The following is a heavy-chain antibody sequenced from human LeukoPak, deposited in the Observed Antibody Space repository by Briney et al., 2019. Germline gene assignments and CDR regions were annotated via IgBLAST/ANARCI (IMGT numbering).Heavy chain of an antibody. CDR1: GYIFTSYW. CDR2: IYPGDSDT. CDR3: ARPASGKQWPSEGAFDI. V-gene: IGHV5-51*01. D-gene: IGHD6-19*01. J-gene: IGHJ3*02. Sequence: GGSLKISCKGSGYIFTSYWIGWVRPLPGKGLEWMGIIYPGDSDTRYSPSFQGQVTISADKSISTAYLQWSSLKASDTAMYYCARPASGKQWPSEGAFDIWGQGTMVTVSS.